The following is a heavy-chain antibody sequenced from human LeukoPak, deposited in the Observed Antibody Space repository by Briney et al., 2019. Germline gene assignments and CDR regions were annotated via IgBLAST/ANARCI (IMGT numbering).Heavy chain of an antibody. V-gene: IGHV3-66*04. CDR2: IYSGGST. CDR3: AGLPAYYYDTSGFYFDY. J-gene: IGHJ4*02. D-gene: IGHD3-22*01. CDR1: GFTFSN. Sequence: PGGSLRLSCGASGFTFSNMNWVRQAPGKGLEWVSVIYSGGSTYYADSVKGRFTISRDNSKNTLYLQTNSLRAEDTAVYYCAGLPAYYYDTSGFYFDYWGQGTLVTVSS.